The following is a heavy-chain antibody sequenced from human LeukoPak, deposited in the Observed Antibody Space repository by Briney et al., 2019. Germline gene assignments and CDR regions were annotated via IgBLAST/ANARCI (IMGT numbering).Heavy chain of an antibody. D-gene: IGHD6-19*01. J-gene: IGHJ6*03. V-gene: IGHV4-59*08. CDR3: ARAWVGSGWYMDV. CDR1: GGSISSYN. CDR2: IYYSGST. Sequence: SETLSLTCTVSGGSISSYNWSWSRQPPRPGLEWIGYIYYSGSTNYSLYLKSRVTISVAASKTKIHLNLKSMTGADTALYCSARAWVGSGWYMDVWGGGTTVTVSS.